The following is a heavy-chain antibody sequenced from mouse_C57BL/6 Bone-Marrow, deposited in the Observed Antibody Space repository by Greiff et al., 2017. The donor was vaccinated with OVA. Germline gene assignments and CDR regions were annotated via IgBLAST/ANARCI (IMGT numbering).Heavy chain of an antibody. D-gene: IGHD1-1*01. CDR2: IYPRSGNT. J-gene: IGHJ3*01. Sequence: QVQLKQSGAELARPGASVKLSCKASGYTFTSYGVSWVKQRTGQGLEWIGEIYPRSGNTYYNEKFKGKATLTADKSSSTAYMELRSLTSEDSAVYFCAIPYYYGSSPFAYWGQGTLVTVSA. CDR3: AIPYYYGSSPFAY. V-gene: IGHV1-81*01. CDR1: GYTFTSYG.